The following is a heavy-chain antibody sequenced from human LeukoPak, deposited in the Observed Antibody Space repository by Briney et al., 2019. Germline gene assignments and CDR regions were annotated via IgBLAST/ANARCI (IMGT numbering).Heavy chain of an antibody. Sequence: GGSLRLSCAASGFTFSDYYMSWIRQAPGKGLEWVSYISSSGSTIYYADSVKGRFTISRDNAKNSLYLQTNSLRAEDTAVYYCARDGFFDSSWYAGVYYYMDVWGKGTTVTVSS. J-gene: IGHJ6*03. V-gene: IGHV3-11*04. CDR1: GFTFSDYY. D-gene: IGHD6-13*01. CDR3: ARDGFFDSSWYAGVYYYMDV. CDR2: ISSSGSTI.